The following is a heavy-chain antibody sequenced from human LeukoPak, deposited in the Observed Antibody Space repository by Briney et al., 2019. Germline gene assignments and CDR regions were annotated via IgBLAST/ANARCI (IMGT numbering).Heavy chain of an antibody. D-gene: IGHD5-18*01. CDR3: ARDLSGVTGYTYGRGIDY. CDR2: IKKDGSEK. Sequence: GGSLRLSCAASGFTFSSYWMSWVRQAPGKGLEWVANIKKDGSEKYYVDSVRGRFTISRDNAKTSLYLQMNSLRAEDTAVYYRARDLSGVTGYTYGRGIDYWGQGTLVTVSS. CDR1: GFTFSSYW. J-gene: IGHJ4*02. V-gene: IGHV3-7*01.